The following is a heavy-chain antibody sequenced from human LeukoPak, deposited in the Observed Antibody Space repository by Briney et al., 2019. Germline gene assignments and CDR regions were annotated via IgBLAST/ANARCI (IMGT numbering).Heavy chain of an antibody. V-gene: IGHV4-61*01. CDR1: GVSISSTYY. CDR2: IHYSGST. J-gene: IGHJ4*02. Sequence: PSETLSLTCTVSGVSISSTYYWSWIRQPPGKGLEWIGYIHYSGSTNYNPSLKSRVTISVDTSKNQFSLKLSSVTAADTAVYYCARDAYATLDYWGQGTLVTVSS. D-gene: IGHD2-15*01. CDR3: ARDAYATLDY.